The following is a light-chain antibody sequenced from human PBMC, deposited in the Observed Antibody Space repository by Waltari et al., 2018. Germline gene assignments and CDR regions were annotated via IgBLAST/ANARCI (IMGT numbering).Light chain of an antibody. CDR2: DVS. Sequence: QSALTQPASVSGSPGQSITIPCTGTSRDLGGYNFVSWYPQHPGEAPKLMIYDVSKRPSGISDRFSGSKSGNTASLTISGLQAEDEADYYCSSYTSSSTIVFGGGTKLTVL. CDR1: SRDLGGYNF. CDR3: SSYTSSSTIV. V-gene: IGLV2-14*01. J-gene: IGLJ2*01.